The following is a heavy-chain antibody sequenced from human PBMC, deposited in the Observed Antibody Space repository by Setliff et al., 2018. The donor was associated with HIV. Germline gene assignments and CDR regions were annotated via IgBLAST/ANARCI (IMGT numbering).Heavy chain of an antibody. Sequence: SETLSLTCTVSGGSISSYYWSWIRQPPGKGLEWIGYIYYSGSTNYNPSLKSRVTVSVDTSKNQFSLKLSSVTAADTAVYFCARLREGGTSLIDLWGQGTLVTVSS. CDR2: IYYSGST. J-gene: IGHJ5*02. D-gene: IGHD3-16*01. V-gene: IGHV4-59*01. CDR1: GGSISSYY. CDR3: ARLREGGTSLIDL.